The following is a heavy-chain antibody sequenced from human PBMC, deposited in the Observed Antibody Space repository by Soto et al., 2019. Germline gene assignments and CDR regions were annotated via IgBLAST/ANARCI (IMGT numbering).Heavy chain of an antibody. J-gene: IGHJ4*02. CDR3: AKVSRPSRISTPDFDY. D-gene: IGHD6-6*01. Sequence: SETLSLTCTVSGGSISSSSYYWGWIRQPPGKGLEWIGSIYYSGSTYYNPSLKSRVTISVDTSKNQFSLRAEDTAVYYCAKVSRPSRISTPDFDYWGQGTLVTVSS. CDR2: IYYSGST. V-gene: IGHV4-39*01. CDR1: GGSISSSSYY.